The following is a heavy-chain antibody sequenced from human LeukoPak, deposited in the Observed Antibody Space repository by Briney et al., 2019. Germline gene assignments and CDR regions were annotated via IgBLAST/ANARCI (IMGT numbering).Heavy chain of an antibody. Sequence: TSETLSLTCTVSGGSISSYSWSWLRQPPGKGLEWIGYIYYTGSTNYNPSLKSRVTISVDTSKNQFSLKLRSVTAADTAVYYCARLMYSGSYYPDYWGQGTLVTVSS. J-gene: IGHJ4*02. D-gene: IGHD1-26*01. CDR2: IYYTGST. CDR1: GGSISSYS. V-gene: IGHV4-59*08. CDR3: ARLMYSGSYYPDY.